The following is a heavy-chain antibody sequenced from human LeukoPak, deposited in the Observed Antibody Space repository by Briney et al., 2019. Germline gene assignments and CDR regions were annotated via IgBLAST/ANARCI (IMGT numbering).Heavy chain of an antibody. CDR2: IYYSGST. V-gene: IGHV4-39*01. J-gene: IGHJ4*02. CDR1: GGSFSSSSFY. CDR3: GKQFIPDYGSASSFEY. D-gene: IGHD3-10*01. Sequence: SETLSLTCTVSGGSFSSSSFYWGWIRQPPGKGLEWVGSIYYSGSTYYNPSLKGRVTISVDTSKIQFSLKVRSVTAADTAVYCCGKQFIPDYGSASSFEYWGQGTLVTVSS.